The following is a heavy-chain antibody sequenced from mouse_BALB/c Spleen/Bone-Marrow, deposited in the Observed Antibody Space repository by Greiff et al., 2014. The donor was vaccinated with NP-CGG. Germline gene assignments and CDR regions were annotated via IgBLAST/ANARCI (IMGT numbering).Heavy chain of an antibody. J-gene: IGHJ3*01. CDR1: GFDFSGYW. CDR3: TRNGYYGWMTY. D-gene: IGHD1-2*01. Sequence: EVKLMESGGGLVQPGGSLKLSCAASGFDFSGYWVTWVRQAPGKGLEWIGEINPDSRTINYKPSLKEKFIMSRDNAKNTLYLQMSKVRSEDTALYYCTRNGYYGWMTYWGQGTLVTVSA. CDR2: INPDSRTI. V-gene: IGHV4-1*02.